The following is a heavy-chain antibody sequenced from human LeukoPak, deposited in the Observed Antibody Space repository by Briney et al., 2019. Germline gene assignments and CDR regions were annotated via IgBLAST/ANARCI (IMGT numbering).Heavy chain of an antibody. V-gene: IGHV1-69*05. Sequence: GASVKVSCKASGYTFTSYGISWVRQAPGQGLEWMGRIIPIFGTANYAQKFQGRVTITTDESTSTAYMELSSLRSEDTAVYYCARDKTRKYCSGGSCLFDYWGQGTLVTVSS. CDR2: IIPIFGTA. J-gene: IGHJ4*02. D-gene: IGHD2-15*01. CDR1: GYTFTSYG. CDR3: ARDKTRKYCSGGSCLFDY.